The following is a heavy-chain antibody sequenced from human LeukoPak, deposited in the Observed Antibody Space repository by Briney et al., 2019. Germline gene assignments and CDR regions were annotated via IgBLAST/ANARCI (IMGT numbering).Heavy chain of an antibody. CDR2: ISSSSSTI. CDR1: GFTISSYS. Sequence: PGGSPRLSCAASGFTISSYSMNWVRQAPGKGLEWVSYISSSSSTIYYPDSVKGRFTISRDNAKNSLYLQMNSLRYDDTAVYYCARASDYYDSSGYYGENFDYWGQGTLVTVSA. V-gene: IGHV3-48*02. J-gene: IGHJ4*02. CDR3: ARASDYYDSSGYYGENFDY. D-gene: IGHD3-22*01.